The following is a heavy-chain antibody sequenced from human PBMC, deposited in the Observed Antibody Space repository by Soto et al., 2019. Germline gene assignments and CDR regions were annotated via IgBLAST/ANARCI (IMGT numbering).Heavy chain of an antibody. CDR3: ARQAYGSGSYYPKYYYYGMDV. D-gene: IGHD3-10*01. V-gene: IGHV4-39*01. CDR2: IYYSGST. CDR1: GGSISSSSYY. Sequence: SETLSLTCTVSGGSISSSSYYWGWIRQPPGKGLEWIGSIYYSGSTYYNPSLKSRVTISVDTSKNQFSLKLSSVTAADTAVYYCARQAYGSGSYYPKYYYYGMDVWGQGTTVTVSS. J-gene: IGHJ6*02.